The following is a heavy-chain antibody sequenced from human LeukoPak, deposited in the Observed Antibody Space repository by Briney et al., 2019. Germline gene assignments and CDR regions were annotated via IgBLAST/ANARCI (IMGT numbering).Heavy chain of an antibody. D-gene: IGHD3-3*01. V-gene: IGHV1-2*02. CDR2: INPNSGGT. CDR3: ARDPYDFWSGYHYGPYYFDY. CDR1: VYTFTVYY. Sequence: ASVNVSFKASVYTFTVYYMHWVRQAPGQGLEWMGWINPNSGGTNYAQKFQGRVTMTRDTSISTAYMELSRLRSDDTAVYYCARDPYDFWSGYHYGPYYFDYWGQGTLVTVSS. J-gene: IGHJ4*02.